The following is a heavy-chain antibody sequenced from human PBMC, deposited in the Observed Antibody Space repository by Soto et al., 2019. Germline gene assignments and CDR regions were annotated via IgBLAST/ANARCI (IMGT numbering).Heavy chain of an antibody. Sequence: EVQLVESGGGLVQPGGSLRLSCAASGFTFSSYDMHWVRQATGKGLEWVSAIGTAGDTYYPGSVKGRFTISRENAKNSLYLQMNSLRAGDTAVYYCARGTLVNGSNPWGYWYFDLWGRGTLVTVSS. V-gene: IGHV3-13*01. CDR2: IGTAGDT. CDR3: ARGTLVNGSNPWGYWYFDL. D-gene: IGHD7-27*01. CDR1: GFTFSSYD. J-gene: IGHJ2*01.